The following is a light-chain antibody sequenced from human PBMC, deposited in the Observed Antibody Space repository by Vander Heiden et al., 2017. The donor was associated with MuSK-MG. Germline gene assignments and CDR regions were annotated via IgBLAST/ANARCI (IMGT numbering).Light chain of an antibody. CDR3: SAYAGSNWV. CDR1: SSDGGGYNY. V-gene: IGLV2-8*01. J-gene: IGLJ3*02. CDR2: EGS. Sequence: SALTQPPSASGSPRQSVTISCTGTSSDGGGYNYVSWYKQHPGKDRKLMIYEGSKRTAGVPDRFSGSKSGNTASLTVSGLQAEDEADYYCSAYAGSNWVFGGGTKLTVL.